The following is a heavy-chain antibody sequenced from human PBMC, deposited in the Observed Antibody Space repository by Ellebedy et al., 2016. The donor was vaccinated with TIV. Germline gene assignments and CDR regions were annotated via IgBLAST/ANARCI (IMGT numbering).Heavy chain of an antibody. J-gene: IGHJ4*02. CDR2: IKQDGSEK. Sequence: GESLKISCAASGFTLSSYWMSWVRQAPGKGLEWVANIKQDGSEKHYVDSVKGRFTISRDNAKNSLYLQMNSLRGEDTAIYYCARRRGSQSYDCWGQGTLVTVSS. CDR1: GFTLSSYW. CDR3: ARRRGSQSYDC. V-gene: IGHV3-7*01.